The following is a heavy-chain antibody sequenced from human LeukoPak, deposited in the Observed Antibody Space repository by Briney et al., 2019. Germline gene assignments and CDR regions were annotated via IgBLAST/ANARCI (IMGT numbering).Heavy chain of an antibody. CDR1: GGSFSGYY. V-gene: IGHV4-34*01. CDR2: INHSGST. J-gene: IGHJ4*02. Sequence: PSETLSLTCAVYGGSFSGYYWSWIRQPPGKGLEWIGEINHSGSTNYNPSLKSRVTISVDTSKNQFSLKLSSVTAADTAVYYCARGPAGVGATTLYFDYWGQGTLVTVSS. D-gene: IGHD1-26*01. CDR3: ARGPAGVGATTLYFDY.